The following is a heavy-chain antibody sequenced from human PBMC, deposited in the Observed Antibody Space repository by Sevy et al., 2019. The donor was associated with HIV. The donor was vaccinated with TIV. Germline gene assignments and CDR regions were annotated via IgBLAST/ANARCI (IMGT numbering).Heavy chain of an antibody. CDR3: ARDFEVNNWRVVGAFDM. D-gene: IGHD3-3*01. Sequence: GGSLRLSCVAPGFKFNGHGIHWVRQAPGKGLQWVAGISHVGANKIYGDSVKGRFSISGDQSKNTVYLQMGTLTPEDTAIYYCARDFEVNNWRVVGAFDMWGLGTLVTVSS. V-gene: IGHV3-30*14. CDR1: GFKFNGHG. CDR2: ISHVGANK. J-gene: IGHJ3*02.